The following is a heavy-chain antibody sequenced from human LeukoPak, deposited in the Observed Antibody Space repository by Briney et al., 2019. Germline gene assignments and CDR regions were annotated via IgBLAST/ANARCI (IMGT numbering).Heavy chain of an antibody. CDR2: IGIDSGNT. D-gene: IGHD1-1*01. Sequence: GGSLRLSCTASGFPFIEYSMNWVRQAPGKGLEWISYIGIDSGNTRYADSVRGRFTISADKAKNSLCLQMNSLRVEDTAVYYCARDHNYAFDNWGQGTLVSVAS. CDR1: GFPFIEYS. J-gene: IGHJ4*02. V-gene: IGHV3-48*01. CDR3: ARDHNYAFDN.